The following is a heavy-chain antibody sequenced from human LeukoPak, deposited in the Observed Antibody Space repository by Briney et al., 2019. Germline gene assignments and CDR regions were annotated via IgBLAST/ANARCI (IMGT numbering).Heavy chain of an antibody. Sequence: PSETLSLTCTVSGGSISSYYWSWIRQPPGKGLEWIGYIYYSGSTNYNPSLKSRVTISVDTSKNQFFLKLSSVTAADTAVYYCARAEQWLPDYYFDYWGQGTLVTVSS. CDR3: ARAEQWLPDYYFDY. D-gene: IGHD6-19*01. CDR1: GGSISSYY. V-gene: IGHV4-59*01. CDR2: IYYSGST. J-gene: IGHJ4*02.